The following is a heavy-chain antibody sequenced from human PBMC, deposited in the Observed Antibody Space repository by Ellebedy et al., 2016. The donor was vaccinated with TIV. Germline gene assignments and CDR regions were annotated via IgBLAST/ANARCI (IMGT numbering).Heavy chain of an antibody. CDR3: MFKGLSARLY. CDR2: ISYDGSTK. CDR1: GFTVTTNY. V-gene: IGHV3-30-3*01. J-gene: IGHJ1*01. D-gene: IGHD6-6*01. Sequence: GESLKISCAASGFTVTTNYMNWVRQAPGKGLEWVAVISYDGSTKYYADAVKGRFTISRDNSKNTLFLQVNSLRAEDTAVYYCMFKGLSARLYWGQGTLVTVSS.